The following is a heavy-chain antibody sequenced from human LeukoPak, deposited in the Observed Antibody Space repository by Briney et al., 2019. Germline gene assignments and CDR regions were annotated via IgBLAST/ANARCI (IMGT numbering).Heavy chain of an antibody. D-gene: IGHD6-13*01. CDR3: ARDGFIAAAGIRGAPSDY. CDR2: ISSSSNTI. CDR1: GFTFSSYS. J-gene: IGHJ4*02. V-gene: IGHV3-48*01. Sequence: GGSLRLSCAASGFTFSSYSINWVRQAPGKGLEWVSYISSSSNTIYCADSVKGRFTISRDNAKNSLYLQMNSLRAEDTAVYYCARDGFIAAAGIRGAPSDYWGQGTLVTVSS.